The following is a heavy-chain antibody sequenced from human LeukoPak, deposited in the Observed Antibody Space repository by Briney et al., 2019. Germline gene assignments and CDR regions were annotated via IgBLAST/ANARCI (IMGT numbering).Heavy chain of an antibody. V-gene: IGHV4-39*01. CDR1: GGSISSSSYY. D-gene: IGHD6-6*01. CDR3: ARHRAEYWYFDL. CDR2: IYYSGST. J-gene: IGHJ2*01. Sequence: SETLSLTCTVSGGSISSSSYYWGWIRQPPGKGLEWIGSIYYSGSTYYNPSLKSRVTISVDTSKNQFSLKLSSVTAADTAVYYCARHRAEYWYFDLWGRGTLVTVSS.